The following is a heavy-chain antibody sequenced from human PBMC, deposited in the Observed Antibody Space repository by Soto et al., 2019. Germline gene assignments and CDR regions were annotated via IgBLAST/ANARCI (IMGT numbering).Heavy chain of an antibody. CDR3: AHFDRPGASDI. CDR1: EFSLSTSGVG. J-gene: IGHJ3*02. D-gene: IGHD3-9*01. V-gene: IGHV2-5*02. Sequence: QITLKESGLTLVKPTQTLTLTCTFSEFSLSTSGVGVGWIRQSPGKALEWLALIYWDDDRRYRPSLKSRLTITKDSPKIQVVLTMTNMDPVDTATDYCAHFDRPGASDIWGRGTKVTVSS. CDR2: IYWDDDR.